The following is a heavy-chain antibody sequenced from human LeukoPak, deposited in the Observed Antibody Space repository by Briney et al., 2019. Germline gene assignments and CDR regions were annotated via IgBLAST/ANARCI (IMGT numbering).Heavy chain of an antibody. CDR1: GFVFGTYS. V-gene: IGHV3-48*01. CDR3: AKGLYYYDSSGSFDY. Sequence: PGGSLRLSCVGSGFVFGTYSMNWVRQAPGKRLEWVSYIGSNILTTHYSDSVKGRFTISRDNSKNTLFLQMNSLRAEDTAVYYCAKGLYYYDSSGSFDYWGQGTLVTVSS. D-gene: IGHD3-22*01. J-gene: IGHJ4*02. CDR2: IGSNILTT.